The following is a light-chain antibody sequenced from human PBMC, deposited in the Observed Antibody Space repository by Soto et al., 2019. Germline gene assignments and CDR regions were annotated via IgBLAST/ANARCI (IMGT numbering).Light chain of an antibody. CDR1: QSISSW. Sequence: DIQMTQSPSTLSASVGDRVTITCRASQSISSWLAWYQQKPGKAPKLLIYDASSLESGVPSRFSGSGSGTEFTLTISSLQPDDFATYYCQQYNSYSPLFVGGTKVEIK. V-gene: IGKV1-5*01. J-gene: IGKJ4*01. CDR3: QQYNSYSPL. CDR2: DAS.